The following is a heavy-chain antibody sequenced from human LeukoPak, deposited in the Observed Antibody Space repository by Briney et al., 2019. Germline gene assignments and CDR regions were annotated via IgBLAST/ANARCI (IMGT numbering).Heavy chain of an antibody. CDR2: MNPNSGNT. D-gene: IGHD3-22*01. CDR1: GYTFTSYD. V-gene: IGHV1-8*01. Sequence: GASVKVSCKASGYTFTSYDINWVRQATGQGLEWMGWMNPNSGNTGYAQKFQGRVTMTRNTFINTAYMELSSLRSEDTAVFYCARGVRDSSGREYFQHWGQGTLVTVSS. J-gene: IGHJ1*01. CDR3: ARGVRDSSGREYFQH.